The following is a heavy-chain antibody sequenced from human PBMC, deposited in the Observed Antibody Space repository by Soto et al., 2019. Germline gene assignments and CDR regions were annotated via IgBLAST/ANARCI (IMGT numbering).Heavy chain of an antibody. Sequence: QLQLQESGPGLVKPSETLSLTCTVSGGSISSSSYYWGWVRQPPGKGLEWIGGVNYSGSTYYNPSLMRRVTVSVDTSRTPFSLKRSSVTAADTAVYYCARLINTAAGGAYWGQGTLVTVSS. CDR3: ARLINTAAGGAY. CDR1: GGSISSSSYY. CDR2: VNYSGST. J-gene: IGHJ4*02. V-gene: IGHV4-39*01. D-gene: IGHD3-10*01.